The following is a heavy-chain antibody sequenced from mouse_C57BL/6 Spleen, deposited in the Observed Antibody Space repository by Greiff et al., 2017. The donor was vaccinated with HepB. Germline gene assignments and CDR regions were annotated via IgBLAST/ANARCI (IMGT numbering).Heavy chain of an antibody. D-gene: IGHD1-1*02. CDR2: IDPETGGT. Sequence: QVQLQQSGAELVRPGASVTLSCKASGYTFTDYEMHWVKQTPVHGLEWIGAIDPETGGTAYNQKFKGKAILTADKSSSTAYMELRSLTSEDSAVYYCTNYYGGYWYFDVWGTGTTVTVSS. CDR3: TNYYGGYWYFDV. J-gene: IGHJ1*03. V-gene: IGHV1-15*01. CDR1: GYTFTDYE.